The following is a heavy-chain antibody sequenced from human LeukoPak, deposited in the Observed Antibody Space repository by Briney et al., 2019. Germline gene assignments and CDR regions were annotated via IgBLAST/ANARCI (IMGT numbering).Heavy chain of an antibody. J-gene: IGHJ6*03. CDR1: GYSISSGYY. CDR2: IYHSGST. D-gene: IGHD3-9*01. V-gene: IGHV4-38-2*02. CDR3: ARGGSTLHSAGGHDIEFYYYYYMAV. Sequence: SETLSLTCTVSGYSISSGYYWGWIRQPPGRSLEWMGGIYHSGSTYYNPSLKSRVTISVDTSNHPFSLKLSSVTAADTAVYYCARGGSTLHSAGGHDIEFYYYYYMAVWGKGTAVTISS.